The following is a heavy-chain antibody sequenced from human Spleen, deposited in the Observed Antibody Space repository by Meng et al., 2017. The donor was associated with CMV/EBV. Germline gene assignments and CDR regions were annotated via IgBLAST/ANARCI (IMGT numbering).Heavy chain of an antibody. J-gene: IGHJ6*02. CDR1: GFTFSTSG. D-gene: IGHD2-2*01. CDR2: ISSSGRYM. Sequence: GGSLRLSCVASGFTFSTSGLNWVRQAPGKGLEWISCISSSGRYMYYADSVKGRFTISRDNAKSSMYLEMNNLRAEDTAVYYCARVTVVPALYYYYGMDVWGQGTTVTVSS. CDR3: ARVTVVPALYYYYGMDV. V-gene: IGHV3-21*06.